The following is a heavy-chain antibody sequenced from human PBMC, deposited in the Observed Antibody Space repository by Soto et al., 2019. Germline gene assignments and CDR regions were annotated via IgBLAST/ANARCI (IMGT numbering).Heavy chain of an antibody. CDR1: GGSISSYY. V-gene: IGHV4-59*08. CDR3: ARQGFGALHGLVDV. Sequence: QVPLQESGPGLVKPSETLSLSCTVSGGSISSYYWSWIRQTPEKGLEWIGYVNDHWGSNYNPSLKSRGAISLDTPKRQFSLKLTSVTATDTGVYYCARQGFGALHGLVDVWAQGTTVTVSS. CDR2: VNDHWGS. J-gene: IGHJ6*02. D-gene: IGHD3-10*01.